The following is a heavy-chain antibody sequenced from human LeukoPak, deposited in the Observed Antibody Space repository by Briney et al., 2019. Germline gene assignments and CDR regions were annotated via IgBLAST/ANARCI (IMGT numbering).Heavy chain of an antibody. J-gene: IGHJ6*04. Sequence: PGGSLRLSCAASGFTVSRNYMSWVRQAPGKGLEWVSVIYSGGRTYYADSVKGRFTISRDNAKNSLYLQMNSLRAEDTAVYYCARDIPVRMHLWFGLDVWGRGTTVTVSS. CDR2: IYSGGRT. CDR1: GFTVSRNY. D-gene: IGHD3-10*01. V-gene: IGHV3-66*01. CDR3: ARDIPVRMHLWFGLDV.